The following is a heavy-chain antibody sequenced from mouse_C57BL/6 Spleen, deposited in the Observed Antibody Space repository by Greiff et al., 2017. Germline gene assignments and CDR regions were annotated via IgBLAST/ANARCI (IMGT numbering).Heavy chain of an antibody. CDR2: IYPRSGNT. D-gene: IGHD1-1*01. J-gene: IGHJ2*01. V-gene: IGHV1-81*01. CDR1: GYTFTSYG. Sequence: VQLQQSGAELARPGASVTLSCKASGYTFTSYGISWVKQRTGQGLEWIGEIYPRSGNTYYNEKFKGKATLTADKSSSTAYMELRSLTSEDSAVYFCAREELLRSYYFDYWGQGTTLTVSS. CDR3: AREELLRSYYFDY.